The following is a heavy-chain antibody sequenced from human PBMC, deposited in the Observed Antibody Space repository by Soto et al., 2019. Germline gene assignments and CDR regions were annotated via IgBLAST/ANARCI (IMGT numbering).Heavy chain of an antibody. J-gene: IGHJ5*02. CDR3: ARRRGATATGGAFDP. D-gene: IGHD4-17*01. Sequence: QITLKESGPTLVEPTQTLTLACTFSGFSLSTSGEGVGWIRQPPGKALEWLAVTFWNDDKRYSPSLRSRLTLTQDSSKNEVVLTMTNMDPVDTATYYCARRRGATATGGAFDPWGQGTLVTVSS. V-gene: IGHV2-5*01. CDR1: GFSLSTSGEG. CDR2: TFWNDDK.